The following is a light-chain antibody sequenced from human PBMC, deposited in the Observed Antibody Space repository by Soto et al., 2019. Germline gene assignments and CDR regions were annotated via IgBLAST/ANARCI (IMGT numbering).Light chain of an antibody. V-gene: IGLV1-40*01. CDR3: QSYDRSLSGSV. Sequence: QSVLTQPPSVSGAPGQRVTISCTGSSSNIGAGYVVHWYQQLPGTAPKLLIYGNSNRPSGVPDRFSGSKSGTAASLAITGLQDEDEADDYCQSYDRSLSGSVFGGGTKLTVL. J-gene: IGLJ2*01. CDR2: GNS. CDR1: SSNIGAGYV.